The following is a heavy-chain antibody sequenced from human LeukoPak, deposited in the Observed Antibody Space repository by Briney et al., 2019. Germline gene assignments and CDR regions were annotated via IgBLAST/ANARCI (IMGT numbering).Heavy chain of an antibody. CDR1: GGTFSSYA. D-gene: IGHD5-18*01. CDR3: AREGVDTAMVNGWFDP. J-gene: IGHJ5*02. CDR2: IIPIFGIA. V-gene: IGHV1-69*04. Sequence: SVKVSCKASGGTFSSYAISWVRQAPGQGLEWMGRIIPIFGIANYAQKFQGRVTITADKSTSTAYMELSSLRSEDAAVYYCAREGVDTAMVNGWFDPWGQGTLVTVSS.